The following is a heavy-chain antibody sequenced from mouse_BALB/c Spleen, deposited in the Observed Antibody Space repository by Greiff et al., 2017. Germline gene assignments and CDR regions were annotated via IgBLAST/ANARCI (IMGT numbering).Heavy chain of an antibody. CDR2: ISSGGGST. J-gene: IGHJ3*01. CDR1: GFAFSSYD. CDR3: ARHERPLFAY. Sequence: DVKLVESGGGLVKPGGSLKLSCAASGFAFSSYDMSWVRQTPEKRLEWVAYISSGGGSTYYPDTVKGRFTISRDNAKNTLYLQMSSLKSEDTAMYYCARHERPLFAYWGQGTLVTVSA. V-gene: IGHV5-12-1*01.